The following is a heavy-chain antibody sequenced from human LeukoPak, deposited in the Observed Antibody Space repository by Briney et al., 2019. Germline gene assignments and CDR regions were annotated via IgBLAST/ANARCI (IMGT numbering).Heavy chain of an antibody. V-gene: IGHV3-11*01. Sequence: GSLRLSCAASGFTFRDYYMTWIRQSPGKGLDWVSYINHRGDNVNYADSVKGRFAVSRDNAKNLLYLQVNSLRVEDSAVYYCGLSSFNTGYYWGMDVWGPGTTVRVSS. J-gene: IGHJ6*02. CDR2: INHRGDNV. CDR1: GFTFRDYY. CDR3: GLSSFNTGYYWGMDV. D-gene: IGHD2-2*01.